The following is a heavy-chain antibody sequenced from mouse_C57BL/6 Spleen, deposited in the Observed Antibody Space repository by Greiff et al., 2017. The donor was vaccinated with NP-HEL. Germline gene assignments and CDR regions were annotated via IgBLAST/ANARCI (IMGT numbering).Heavy chain of an antibody. J-gene: IGHJ2*01. Sequence: QVQLKESGPGLVQPSQSLSITCTVSGFSLTSYGVHWVRQSPGKGLEWLGVIWSGGSTDYNAAFISRLSISKDNSKSQVFSKMNRLQADDTAKYYGARNRNPYFFDYWGPGTTLTVSS. CDR1: GFSLTSYG. CDR2: IWSGGST. CDR3: ARNRNPYFFDY. V-gene: IGHV2-2*01.